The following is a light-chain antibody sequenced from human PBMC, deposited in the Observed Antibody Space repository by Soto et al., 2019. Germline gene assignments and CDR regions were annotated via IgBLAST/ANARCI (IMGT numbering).Light chain of an antibody. Sequence: QSALTQPPSASGSHGQSVTISCTGTSSDVGGYNYVSWYQHHPGKAPRLMIYEVTKRPSGVPDRFSGSKSGHTASLTVSGLLAEDEADYYCASYAGSNKVFGTGTKLTVL. V-gene: IGLV2-8*01. CDR1: SSDVGGYNY. J-gene: IGLJ1*01. CDR2: EVT. CDR3: ASYAGSNKV.